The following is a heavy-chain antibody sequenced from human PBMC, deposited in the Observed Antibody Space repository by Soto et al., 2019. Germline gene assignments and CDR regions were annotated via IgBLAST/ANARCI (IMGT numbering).Heavy chain of an antibody. CDR2: ISYDGSNK. D-gene: IGHD3-16*01. CDR3: ARDVLRGRLDY. CDR1: GFTFSSYA. V-gene: IGHV3-30-3*01. J-gene: IGHJ4*02. Sequence: QVQLVESGGGVVQPGRSLRLSCAASGFTFSSYAMHWVRQAPGKGLEWVAGISYDGSNKYYADSVKGRFTISRDNSKNTLYLQMNSLRAEDTAVYYCARDVLRGRLDYWGQGPLVTVSS.